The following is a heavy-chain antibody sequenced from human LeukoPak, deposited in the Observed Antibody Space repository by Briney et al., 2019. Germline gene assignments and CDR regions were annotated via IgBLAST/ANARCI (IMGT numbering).Heavy chain of an antibody. V-gene: IGHV3-30*04. CDR3: AKGATPRLRFFDWFAAPDY. J-gene: IGHJ4*02. CDR1: GCTFRSYT. CDR2: VSYDGSNK. D-gene: IGHD3-9*01. Sequence: GGSLRLSCAASGCTFRSYTMHWVRQAPGKGLEWVAVVSYDGSNKYYADSVKGRFTISRDNSKNTVYLQMNSLSAEDTAVYYCAKGATPRLRFFDWFAAPDYWGQGTLVTVSS.